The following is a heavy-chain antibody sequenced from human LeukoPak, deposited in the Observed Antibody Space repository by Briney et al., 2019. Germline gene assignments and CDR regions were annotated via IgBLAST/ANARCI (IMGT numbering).Heavy chain of an antibody. J-gene: IGHJ5*02. CDR3: ARHYLSDGILSTFDP. D-gene: IGHD2-2*01. Sequence: SETLSLTCTVSGGSISSSPYYWGWIRQPPGKGLEWIGTIYYRGSTYSNPSLNSRVTISLDTSKNQFSLRLRSVTASDTALYYCARHYLSDGILSTFDPWGQGTLVTVSS. V-gene: IGHV4-39*01. CDR1: GGSISSSPYY. CDR2: IYYRGST.